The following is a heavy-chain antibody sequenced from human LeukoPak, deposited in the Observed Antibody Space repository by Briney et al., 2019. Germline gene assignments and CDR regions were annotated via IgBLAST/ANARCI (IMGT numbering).Heavy chain of an antibody. V-gene: IGHV3-9*01. Sequence: GGSLRLSCVASGFTFDDYAMHWVRQVPGKGLEWVSGISWNSGSTGYADYVKGRFTISRDNAKNSLYLQMNSLRAEDTALYYCAKDMTTVTTSGSDYWGQGTLVTVSS. CDR3: AKDMTTVTTSGSDY. CDR2: ISWNSGST. CDR1: GFTFDDYA. D-gene: IGHD4-17*01. J-gene: IGHJ4*02.